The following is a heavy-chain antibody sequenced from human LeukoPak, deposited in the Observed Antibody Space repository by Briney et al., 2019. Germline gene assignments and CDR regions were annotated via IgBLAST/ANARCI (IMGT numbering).Heavy chain of an antibody. Sequence: GGSLRLSCAASGFTFSKYWMSWVRQAPGKGLEWVANIKQDGSEKYYVDSVKGRFTISRDNAKSSLFLQMNSLRAEDTAVYYCARDSSPGYYDYVCGTYHRYWGQGTLVTVSS. CDR1: GFTFSKYW. CDR2: IKQDGSEK. CDR3: ARDSSPGYYDYVCGTYHRY. J-gene: IGHJ4*02. V-gene: IGHV3-7*05. D-gene: IGHD3-16*02.